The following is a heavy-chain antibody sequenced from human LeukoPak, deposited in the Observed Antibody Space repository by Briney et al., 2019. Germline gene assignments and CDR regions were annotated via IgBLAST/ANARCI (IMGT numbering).Heavy chain of an antibody. D-gene: IGHD2-8*01. CDR3: ARLTRYCTNGVCWDLIDY. CDR2: IYYSGST. Sequence: SETLSLTCTVSGGSISSYYWSWIRQPPGKGLEWIGYIYYSGSTNYNPSLKSRVTISVDTSKNQFSLKLSSVTAADTAVYYCARLTRYCTNGVCWDLIDYWGQRTLVTVSS. CDR1: GGSISSYY. J-gene: IGHJ4*02. V-gene: IGHV4-59*08.